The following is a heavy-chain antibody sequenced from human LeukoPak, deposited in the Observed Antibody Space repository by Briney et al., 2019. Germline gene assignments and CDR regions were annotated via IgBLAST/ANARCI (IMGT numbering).Heavy chain of an antibody. CDR3: ARDRRVTIFGVGPFYYMDV. CDR1: GFTFSDYY. D-gene: IGHD3-3*01. V-gene: IGHV3-11*04. J-gene: IGHJ6*03. CDR2: ICSSGSTI. Sequence: PGGSLRLSCAASGFTFSDYYMSWIRQAPGKGLEWVSYICSSGSTIYYADSVKGRFTISRDNAKNSLYLQMNSLRAEDTAVYYCARDRRVTIFGVGPFYYMDVWGKGTTVTVSS.